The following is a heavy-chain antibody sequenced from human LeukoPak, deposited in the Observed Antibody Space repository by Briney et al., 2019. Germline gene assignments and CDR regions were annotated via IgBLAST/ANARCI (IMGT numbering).Heavy chain of an antibody. J-gene: IGHJ4*02. D-gene: IGHD6-13*01. CDR3: AREGTAAADELWQFDY. Sequence: EASVKVSCKASGYTFTSYGISWVRQAPGQGLEWMGWISAYNGNTNYAQKLQGRVTMTTDTSTSTAYMELRSLRSEDTAVYYCAREGTAAADELWQFDYWGQGTLVTVSS. V-gene: IGHV1-18*01. CDR1: GYTFTSYG. CDR2: ISAYNGNT.